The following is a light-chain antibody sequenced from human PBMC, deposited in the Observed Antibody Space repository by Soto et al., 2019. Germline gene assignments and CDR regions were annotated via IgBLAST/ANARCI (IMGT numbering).Light chain of an antibody. CDR3: QQYNNWSPFT. V-gene: IGKV3-15*01. Sequence: EIVMTQSPATLSVSPGERATLSCRASQSVSSNLAWHQQKPGQAPRLLIYGASTRATGIPARFTGSGSGTEFTLTISSLQSEDFAVYYCQQYNNWSPFTFGPGTKVDIK. CDR1: QSVSSN. J-gene: IGKJ3*01. CDR2: GAS.